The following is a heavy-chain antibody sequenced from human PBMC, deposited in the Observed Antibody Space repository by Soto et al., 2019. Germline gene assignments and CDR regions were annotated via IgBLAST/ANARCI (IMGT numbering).Heavy chain of an antibody. CDR2: MYYSGTT. D-gene: IGHD4-4*01. V-gene: IGHV4-59*01. Sequence: SETLSLTCTISGGSMSRYSCHWLRQAPGKGLEWIGYMYYSGTTDYNPSLKSRVTMSLDTSKNQFSLKLSSVTAADTAVYFCARGPTITTDFWGRGTLVTVSS. J-gene: IGHJ4*02. CDR3: ARGPTITTDF. CDR1: GGSMSRYS.